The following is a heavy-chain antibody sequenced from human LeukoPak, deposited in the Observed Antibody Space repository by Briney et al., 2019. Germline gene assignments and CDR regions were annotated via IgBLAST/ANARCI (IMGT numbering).Heavy chain of an antibody. CDR1: GGSISSYY. CDR3: ATVGTTSNSGYFDY. J-gene: IGHJ4*02. CDR2: IYTSGST. D-gene: IGHD1-1*01. V-gene: IGHV4-4*07. Sequence: SETLSLTCTVSGGSISSYYWSWIRQPAGKGLEWIGRIYTSGSTNYNPSLKSRVTMSVDTSKNQFSLKLSSVTAADTAVYYCATVGTTSNSGYFDYWGQGTLVTVSS.